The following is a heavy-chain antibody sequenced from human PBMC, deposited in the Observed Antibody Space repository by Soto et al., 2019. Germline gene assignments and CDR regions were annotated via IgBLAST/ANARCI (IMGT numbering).Heavy chain of an antibody. J-gene: IGHJ1*01. Sequence: KPSETLSLTSSVSCDAISNYYWGWLRQTPGKGLEWIGCVHDSGSTDYNPSFKGRVSMSLQPSKSQFSLNLRSVTAADTATYFCARGARALITSFFADWGQGLSWSPSPQ. CDR2: VHDSGST. CDR1: CDAISNYY. V-gene: IGHV4-59*01. D-gene: IGHD1-20*01. CDR3: ARGARALITSFFAD.